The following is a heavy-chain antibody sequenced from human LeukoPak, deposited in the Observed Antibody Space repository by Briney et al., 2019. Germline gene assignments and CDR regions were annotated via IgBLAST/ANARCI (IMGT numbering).Heavy chain of an antibody. CDR3: ARGPTRANSSDY. V-gene: IGHV3-7*01. Sequence: PGGSLRLSCAASGFTSSDYYMSWIRQAPGKGLEWVANIKQDGSEKYYVDSVKGRFTISRDNAENSLYLQMNSLRTEDTAMYYCARGPTRANSSDYWGQGTLVTVSS. CDR1: GFTSSDYY. J-gene: IGHJ4*02. D-gene: IGHD2/OR15-2a*01. CDR2: IKQDGSEK.